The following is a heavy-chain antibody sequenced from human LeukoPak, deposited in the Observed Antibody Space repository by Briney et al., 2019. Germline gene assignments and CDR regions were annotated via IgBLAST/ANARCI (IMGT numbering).Heavy chain of an antibody. J-gene: IGHJ6*03. CDR2: IIPIVSTT. CDR1: GGTFSSYS. D-gene: IGHD3-10*01. V-gene: IGHV1-69*05. CDR3: ARVMRGETSMVWDHYFYMEV. Sequence: SVKLAWKASGGTFSSYSISWVRQAPGQGLEWMGGIIPIVSTTKYAKTVQGRVTITTDESKSTAYLELSGLRSEDTGVYYCARVMRGETSMVWDHYFYMEVWGKGTTFTVSS.